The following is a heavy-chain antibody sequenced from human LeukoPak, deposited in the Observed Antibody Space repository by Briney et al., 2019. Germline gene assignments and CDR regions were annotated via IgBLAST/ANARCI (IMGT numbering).Heavy chain of an antibody. V-gene: IGHV4-34*01. CDR2: INHSGST. CDR1: GGSFSGYY. Sequence: SETLSLTCAVYGGSFSGYYWSWIRQPPGKGLEWIGEINHSGSTNYNPSLKSRVTISVDTSKNQFSLKLSSVTAADTAVYYCASRSGSSWYFWFDPWGQGILVTVSS. J-gene: IGHJ5*02. D-gene: IGHD6-13*01. CDR3: ASRSGSSWYFWFDP.